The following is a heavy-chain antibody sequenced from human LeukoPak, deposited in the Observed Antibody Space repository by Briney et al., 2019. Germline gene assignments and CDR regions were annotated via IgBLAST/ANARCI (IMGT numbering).Heavy chain of an antibody. D-gene: IGHD2-21*02. CDR3: ARDWARCGAGCYSRADAFDI. CDR2: IGSSGGDT. J-gene: IGHJ3*02. CDR1: GFTFRNYA. V-gene: IGHV3-23*01. Sequence: GGSLRLSCAASGFTFRNYAMTWVRQAPGKGVEWVSAIGSSGGDTFYANSVKGRFIISRDNSKNTLYLQMNSLEVEDTAIYYCARDWARCGAGCYSRADAFDIWGQGTMVTVSS.